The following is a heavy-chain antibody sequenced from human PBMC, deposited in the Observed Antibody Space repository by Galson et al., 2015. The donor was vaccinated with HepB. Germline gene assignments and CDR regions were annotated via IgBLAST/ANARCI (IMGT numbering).Heavy chain of an antibody. V-gene: IGHV3-15*01. J-gene: IGHJ4*02. Sequence: SLRLSCAASGFTFSNAWMSWVRQAPGKGLEWVGRISSKAGGGTTEYAAPVKGRFTVSRDDSENSLYLQMDSLKTEDTAVYYCIADRGDYAPFASDYWGQGILVTVSS. D-gene: IGHD4-17*01. CDR3: IADRGDYAPFASDY. CDR2: ISSKAGGGTT. CDR1: GFTFSNAW.